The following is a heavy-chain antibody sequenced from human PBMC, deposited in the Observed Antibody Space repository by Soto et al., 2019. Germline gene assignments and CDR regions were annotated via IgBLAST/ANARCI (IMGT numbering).Heavy chain of an antibody. V-gene: IGHV3-21*01. CDR3: ARDRGYNAHDYSYTAMAV. D-gene: IGHD5-18*01. CDR2: IRGFSPYT. J-gene: IGHJ6*02. CDR1: GFTFRTYT. Sequence: EVQLVEAGGGLVKPGGSLRLSCVASGFTFRTYTMNWVRQAPGKGLEWVSGIRGFSPYTFYAESVKGRFTISRDNAKNSLYLKRNSLGVEDTAVYYGARDRGYNAHDYSYTAMAVWGQGPTVTVSS.